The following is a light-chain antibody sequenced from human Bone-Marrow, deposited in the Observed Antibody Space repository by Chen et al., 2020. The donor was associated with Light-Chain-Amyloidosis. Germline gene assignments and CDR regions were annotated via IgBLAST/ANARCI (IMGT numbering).Light chain of an antibody. CDR3: QVWDRSSDRAV. CDR1: NIGSTS. J-gene: IGLJ3*02. Sequence: SYVLTQPSSVSVAPGQTATIACGGNNIGSTSVHWYQQTPGQAPLLVVYDDSVRPSGIPERLSGSNSGNTATLTISRVEAEDEADYYCQVWDRSSDRAVFGGGTKLTVL. V-gene: IGLV3-21*02. CDR2: DDS.